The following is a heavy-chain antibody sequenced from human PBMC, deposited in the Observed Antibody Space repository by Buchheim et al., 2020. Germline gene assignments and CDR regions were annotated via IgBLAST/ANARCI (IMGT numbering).Heavy chain of an antibody. CDR3: ARVSLTGPDLDL. Sequence: QVQLQESGPGLVKPSETLSVTCAVSGGSVINNNWWSWVRPPPGKGLEWIGEIHHGGSTNYNPSLKSRVTMSVDKSKNQFSLNLTSVTAADTAVYYCARVSLTGPDLDLWGQGTL. D-gene: IGHD3-9*01. J-gene: IGHJ5*02. CDR2: IHHGGST. CDR1: GGSVINNNW. V-gene: IGHV4-4*02.